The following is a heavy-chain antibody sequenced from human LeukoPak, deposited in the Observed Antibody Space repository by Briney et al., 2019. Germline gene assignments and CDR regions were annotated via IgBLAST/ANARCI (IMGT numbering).Heavy chain of an antibody. CDR2: INAGNGNT. Sequence: GASVTVSCKASGYTFTSYAIHWVRQAPGQRLEWMGWINAGNGNTKYSQKFQGRVTITRDTSASTAYMELSSLRSEDTAVYYCARGEIGGNFDPWGQGTLVTVSS. CDR3: ARGEIGGNFDP. J-gene: IGHJ5*02. CDR1: GYTFTSYA. D-gene: IGHD4-23*01. V-gene: IGHV1-3*01.